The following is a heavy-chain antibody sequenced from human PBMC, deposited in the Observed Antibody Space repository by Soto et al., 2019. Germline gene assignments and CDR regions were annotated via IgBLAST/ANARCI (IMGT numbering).Heavy chain of an antibody. CDR3: ARDVGLQHDTGYYDFWSGKNNWFDP. Sequence: SETLCITCIFSVGSISGHYWSWIRQPPGKGLQYIRRPSYSGSNNCKPSLKSRVTISVDTSNNQFSLRLSSVTAADTAVYYCARDVGLQHDTGYYDFWSGKNNWFDPWGQGIMVTVSS. CDR1: VGSISGHY. CDR2: PSYSGSN. D-gene: IGHD3-3*01. J-gene: IGHJ5*02. V-gene: IGHV4-59*11.